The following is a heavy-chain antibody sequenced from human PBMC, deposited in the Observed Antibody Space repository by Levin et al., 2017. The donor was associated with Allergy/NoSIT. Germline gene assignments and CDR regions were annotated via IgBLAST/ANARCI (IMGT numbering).Heavy chain of an antibody. CDR2: ISWNSDTI. CDR1: GFTFEDHA. J-gene: IGHJ5*02. V-gene: IGHV3-9*01. D-gene: IGHD6-6*01. CDR3: AKDEYSSSPGWFDP. Sequence: SLKISCAASGFTFEDHAMHWVRLVPGKGLEWVSGISWNSDTIGYADSVKGRFTISRDNAKSSLYLQMNSLRPDDTALYYCAKDEYSSSPGWFDPWGQGTLVTVSS.